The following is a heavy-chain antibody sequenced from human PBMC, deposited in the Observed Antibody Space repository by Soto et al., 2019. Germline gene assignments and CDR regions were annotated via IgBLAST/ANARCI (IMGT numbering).Heavy chain of an antibody. CDR2: IIPIFGTA. J-gene: IGHJ4*02. D-gene: IGHD3-22*01. CDR3: ARGGYYDSSGYLDY. Sequence: SGKVSCKASGGTFSSYAISWVRQAPGQGLEWMGGIIPIFGTANYAQKFQGRVTITADESTSTAYMELSSQRSEDTAVYYCARGGYYDSSGYLDYWGQGTLVTVSS. CDR1: GGTFSSYA. V-gene: IGHV1-69*13.